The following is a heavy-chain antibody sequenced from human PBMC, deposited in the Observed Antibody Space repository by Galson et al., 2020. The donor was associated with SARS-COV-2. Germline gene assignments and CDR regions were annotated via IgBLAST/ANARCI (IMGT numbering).Heavy chain of an antibody. V-gene: IGHV1-58*01. CDR2: IVVGSGNT. CDR1: GFTFTSSA. CDR3: AAAGHYYDSSAPWGPRDAFDI. J-gene: IGHJ3*02. D-gene: IGHD3-22*01. Sequence: SVKVSCKASGFTFTSSAVQWVRQARGQRLEWIGWIVVGSGNTNYAQKFQERVTITRDMSTSTAYMELSSLRSEDTAVYYCAAAGHYYDSSAPWGPRDAFDIWGQGTMVTVSS.